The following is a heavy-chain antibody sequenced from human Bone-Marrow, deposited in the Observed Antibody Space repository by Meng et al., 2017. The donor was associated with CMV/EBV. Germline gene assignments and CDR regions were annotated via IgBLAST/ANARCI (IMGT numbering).Heavy chain of an antibody. D-gene: IGHD6-6*01. CDR2: ISSSGTTI. V-gene: IGHV3-48*04. Sequence: GGSLRLSCAASGFTFNAYSMTWVRQAPGKGLEWVSYISSSGTTIHYADSVKGRFTISRDNGKNSLYLQMNSLRVEDTALYYCARGMSIAAPRFFVYWGQGALVTVPQ. CDR1: GFTFNAYS. CDR3: ARGMSIAAPRFFVY. J-gene: IGHJ4*02.